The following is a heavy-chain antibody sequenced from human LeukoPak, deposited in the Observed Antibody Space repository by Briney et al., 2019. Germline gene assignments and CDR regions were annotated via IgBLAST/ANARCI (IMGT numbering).Heavy chain of an antibody. J-gene: IGHJ4*02. CDR3: ARSAGTLDFDY. Sequence: GGSLRLSCAASGFTFSSYGMHWVRQAPGKGLEWVAVISYDGRSKYYADSVKGRFTISRDNSKNTLYLQMNSLRAEDTAVYYCARSAGTLDFDYWGQGTLVTVSS. CDR2: ISYDGRSK. V-gene: IGHV3-30*03. CDR1: GFTFSSYG. D-gene: IGHD6-13*01.